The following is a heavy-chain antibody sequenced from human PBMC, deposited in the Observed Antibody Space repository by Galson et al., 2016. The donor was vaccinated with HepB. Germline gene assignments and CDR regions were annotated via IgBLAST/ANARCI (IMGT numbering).Heavy chain of an antibody. Sequence: QSGAEVKKPGESLKISCKGSGFNFAKHWIGWVRQMRGKGLEWMGIIYPGDSDTKYSPSLQGQVTISADKSISTAYLQWGSLKASETAMYYCTRVSYYGAGGQRKFAPWGQGTLVTVSS. CDR2: IYPGDSDT. V-gene: IGHV5-51*01. CDR1: GFNFAKHW. CDR3: TRVSYYGAGGQRKFAP. J-gene: IGHJ5*02. D-gene: IGHD3-10*01.